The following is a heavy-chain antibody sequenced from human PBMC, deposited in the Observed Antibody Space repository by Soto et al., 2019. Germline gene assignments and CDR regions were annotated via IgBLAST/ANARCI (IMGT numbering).Heavy chain of an antibody. CDR2: INPSGGST. CDR1: GYTFTSYY. CDR3: ARGVVPAAIHNWFDP. J-gene: IGHJ5*02. V-gene: IGHV1-46*01. D-gene: IGHD2-2*02. Sequence: ASLKVSCKASGYTFTSYYMHWVRQAPGQGLEWMGIINPSGGSTSYAQKFQGRVTMTRDTSTSTVYMELSSLRSEDTAVYYCARGVVPAAIHNWFDPWGQGTLVTVSS.